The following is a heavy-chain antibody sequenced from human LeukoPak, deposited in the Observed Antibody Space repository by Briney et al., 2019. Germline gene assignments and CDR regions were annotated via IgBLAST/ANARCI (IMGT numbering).Heavy chain of an antibody. CDR1: GFTFSSYD. Sequence: GGSLRLSCAASGFTFSSYDMHWVRQATGKGLEWVSAIGTAGDTYYPGSVKGRFTISRENAENSLYLQMNSLRAGDTAVYYCARAAVAARRVGAFDIWGQGTMVTVSS. CDR3: ARAAVAARRVGAFDI. CDR2: IGTAGDT. D-gene: IGHD6-19*01. V-gene: IGHV3-13*01. J-gene: IGHJ3*02.